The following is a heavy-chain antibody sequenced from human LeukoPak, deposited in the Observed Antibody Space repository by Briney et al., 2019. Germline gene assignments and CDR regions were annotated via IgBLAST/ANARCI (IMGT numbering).Heavy chain of an antibody. D-gene: IGHD1-26*01. CDR3: ARTQFQSGSYRYYFGY. CDR1: GASVGSGGYY. CDR2: IYYISNT. J-gene: IGHJ4*02. Sequence: SETLSLTCTVSGASVGSGGYYWSWIRQPPGGGLEWIGYIYYISNTNYNPSLKSRVTMSVDPSKNQFSLKLNSVTAADTAVYYCARTQFQSGSYRYYFGYWGQGTLVTVSS. V-gene: IGHV4-61*08.